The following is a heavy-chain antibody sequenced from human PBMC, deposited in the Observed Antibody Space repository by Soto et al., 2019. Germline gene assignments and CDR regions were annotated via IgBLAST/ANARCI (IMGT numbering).Heavy chain of an antibody. CDR2: ISYDGSNK. V-gene: IGHV3-30-3*01. Sequence: QVQLVESGGGVVQPGRSLRLSCAASGFTFSSYAMHWVRQAPGKGLEWVAVISYDGSNKYYADSVKGRFTISRDNSKNTLYLQMNSRRAEDTAVYDCVTHTGSTGAWGQGTLVTVSS. J-gene: IGHJ5*02. CDR1: GFTFSSYA. CDR3: VTHTGSTGA. D-gene: IGHD3-10*01.